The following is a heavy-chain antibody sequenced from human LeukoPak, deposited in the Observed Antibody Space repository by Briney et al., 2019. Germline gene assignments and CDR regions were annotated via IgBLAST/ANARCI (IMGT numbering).Heavy chain of an antibody. CDR1: GFTFSSYE. Sequence: GGSLRLSCAASGFTFSSYEMNWVRQAPGKGLEWVANIKQDGSEKYYVDSVKGRFTISRDNAKNSLYLQMNSLRAEDTAVYYCARESSTPSYVDYWGQGTLVTVSS. V-gene: IGHV3-7*01. CDR3: ARESSTPSYVDY. D-gene: IGHD6-6*01. CDR2: IKQDGSEK. J-gene: IGHJ4*02.